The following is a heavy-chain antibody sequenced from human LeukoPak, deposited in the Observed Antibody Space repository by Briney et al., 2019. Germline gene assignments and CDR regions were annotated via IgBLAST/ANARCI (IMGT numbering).Heavy chain of an antibody. J-gene: IGHJ5*02. CDR2: ISGSGGST. D-gene: IGHD3-10*01. V-gene: IGHV3-23*01. Sequence: GGSLRLSCAASGFTFSSYDMRWVRQAPGKGLEWVSGISGSGGSTYYADSAKGRFTISRDNSKNTLYLQMNSLRPEDTAVYYCAKDRSLTIRLYGSGSSASNWFDAWGQGTLVTVSS. CDR3: AKDRSLTIRLYGSGSSASNWFDA. CDR1: GFTFSSYD.